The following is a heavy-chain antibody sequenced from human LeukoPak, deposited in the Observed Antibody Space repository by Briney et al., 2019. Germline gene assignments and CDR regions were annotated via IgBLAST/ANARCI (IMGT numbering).Heavy chain of an antibody. CDR3: ARTYDSSGSRGAFDI. Sequence: ASVKVSCKASGYIFTGYYMHWVRQAPGLELEWMGWIYTNSGGTNYAQKFQGRVTMTRDTSISAAYMELRRLRSGDTAVYYCARTYDSSGSRGAFDIWGQGTMVTVSS. D-gene: IGHD3-22*01. CDR1: GYIFTGYY. CDR2: IYTNSGGT. V-gene: IGHV1-2*02. J-gene: IGHJ3*02.